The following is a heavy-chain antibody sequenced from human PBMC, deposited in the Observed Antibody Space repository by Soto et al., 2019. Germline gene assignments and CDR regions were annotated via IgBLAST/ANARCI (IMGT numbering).Heavy chain of an antibody. CDR3: AVSGTSYYYYGMDV. CDR2: INPNSGGT. V-gene: IGHV1-2*04. D-gene: IGHD1-1*01. CDR1: GYTFTGYY. Sequence: ASLKVSCKASGYTFTGYYMHWVRQAPGQGLEWMGWINPNSGGTNYAQKFQGWVTMTRDTSISTAYMELSRLRSDDTAVYYCAVSGTSYYYYGMDVWGQGTTVTVSS. J-gene: IGHJ6*02.